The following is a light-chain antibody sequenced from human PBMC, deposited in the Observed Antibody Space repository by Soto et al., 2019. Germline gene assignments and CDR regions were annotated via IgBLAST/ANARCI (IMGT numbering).Light chain of an antibody. Sequence: QSALTQPPSASGSPGQSVTISCTGSSSDVGGFNFVSWYLQHPGKAPKLMIYEVSERPSGVPDRFSGSKSGSTASLTVSGLQAEDEAYYYCSSYVGSYNVLFGGGTKLTVL. CDR3: SSYVGSYNVL. J-gene: IGLJ2*01. CDR2: EVS. V-gene: IGLV2-8*01. CDR1: SSDVGGFNF.